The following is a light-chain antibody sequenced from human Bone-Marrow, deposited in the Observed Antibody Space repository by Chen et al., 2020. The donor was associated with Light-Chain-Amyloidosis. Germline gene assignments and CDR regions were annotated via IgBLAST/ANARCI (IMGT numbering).Light chain of an antibody. CDR3: SSYTSSSTLDV. V-gene: IGLV2-14*01. J-gene: IGLJ3*02. CDR1: SSDVGGYNY. Sequence: QSALTQPASVSGSPGQSITIYCTGTSSDVGGYNYVSWYQQHPGKAPKLMIYDVSNRPSGVSNRFSGSKSGNTASLTISGLQAEDEADYYCSSYTSSSTLDVFGGGTKLTVL. CDR2: DVS.